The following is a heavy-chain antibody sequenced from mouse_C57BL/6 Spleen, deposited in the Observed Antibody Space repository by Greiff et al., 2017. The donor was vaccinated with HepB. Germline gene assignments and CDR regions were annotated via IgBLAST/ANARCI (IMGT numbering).Heavy chain of an antibody. D-gene: IGHD3-3*01. J-gene: IGHJ1*03. CDR3: ARDGDPYWYFDV. CDR2: ISDGGSYT. CDR1: GFTFSSYA. Sequence: EVQLVESGGGLVKPGGSLKLSCAASGFTFSSYAMSWVRQTPEKRLEWVATISDGGSYTYYPDNVKGRFTIYRDNAKNNLYLQMSHLKSEDTAMYYCARDGDPYWYFDVWGTGTTVTVSS. V-gene: IGHV5-4*01.